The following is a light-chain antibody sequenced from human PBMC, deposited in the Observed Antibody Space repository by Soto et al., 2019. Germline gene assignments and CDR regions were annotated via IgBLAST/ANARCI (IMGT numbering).Light chain of an antibody. Sequence: QSVLTQPPSVSGAPGQRVTISCTGSSSNIGAGYDVHWYQQLPGTAPKLLIYGNSNRPSGVPDRFSGSKSGTSASLAITGLQAEDEADYYCQSYDSSVSKVVFGGGTTLTVL. J-gene: IGLJ2*01. CDR2: GNS. CDR1: SSNIGAGYD. CDR3: QSYDSSVSKVV. V-gene: IGLV1-40*01.